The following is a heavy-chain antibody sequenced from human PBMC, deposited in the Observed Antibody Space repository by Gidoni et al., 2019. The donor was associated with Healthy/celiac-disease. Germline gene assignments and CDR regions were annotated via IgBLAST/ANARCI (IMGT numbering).Heavy chain of an antibody. J-gene: IGHJ4*02. CDR2: ISGSGGST. CDR3: AKDRLSSGWYYYFDY. CDR1: GFTFSSYA. V-gene: IGHV3-23*01. D-gene: IGHD6-19*01. Sequence: EVQLLESGGGLVQPGGSLRLSCAASGFTFSSYAMSWVRQAPGKGLEWVSAISGSGGSTYYADSVKGRFTISRDNSKNTLYLKMNSLRAEDTAVYYCAKDRLSSGWYYYFDYWGQGTLVTVSS.